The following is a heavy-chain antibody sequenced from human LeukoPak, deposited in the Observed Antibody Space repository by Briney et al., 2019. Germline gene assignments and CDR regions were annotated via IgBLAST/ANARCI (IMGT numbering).Heavy chain of an antibody. CDR3: ARRPSRFAEY. Sequence: GGSLRLSRAASGFTVSSNYMSWVRQAPGKGLEWVSVIYSGGSTYYADSVKGRFTISRDNSKNTLYLQMNSLRAEDTAVYYCARRPSRFAEYWGQGTLVTVSS. CDR1: GFTVSSNY. V-gene: IGHV3-53*01. CDR2: IYSGGST. D-gene: IGHD3-10*01. J-gene: IGHJ4*02.